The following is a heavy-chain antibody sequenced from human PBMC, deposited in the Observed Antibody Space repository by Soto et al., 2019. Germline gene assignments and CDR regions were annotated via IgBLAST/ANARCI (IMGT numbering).Heavy chain of an antibody. Sequence: ASVKVAGKASGYTFTSYARHWVRQAPGQRLEWMGWINAGNGNTKYSQKFQGRVTITRDTSASTAYMELSSLRSEDTAVYYCGNPYGSGWYPIDYSGQGTLVTVSS. J-gene: IGHJ4*02. D-gene: IGHD6-19*01. CDR3: GNPYGSGWYPIDY. CDR2: INAGNGNT. CDR1: GYTFTSYA. V-gene: IGHV1-3*01.